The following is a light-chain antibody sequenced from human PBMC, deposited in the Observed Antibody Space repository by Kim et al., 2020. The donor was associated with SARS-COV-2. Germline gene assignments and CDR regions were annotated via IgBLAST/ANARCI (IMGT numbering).Light chain of an antibody. Sequence: SPGEGATHSCRSSQLISSSYLAWYQQKPGQAPRLLIYCTSYRATGIPDRFSGSGSGTDFTLTISRLEPGDFAVYYCQHYGSSPPLTFGGGTKLEI. V-gene: IGKV3-20*01. J-gene: IGKJ4*01. CDR2: CTS. CDR3: QHYGSSPPLT. CDR1: QLISSSY.